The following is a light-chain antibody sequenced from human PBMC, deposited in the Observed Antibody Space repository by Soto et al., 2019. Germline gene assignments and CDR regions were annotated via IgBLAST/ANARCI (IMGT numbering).Light chain of an antibody. V-gene: IGKV3-20*01. CDR2: GAS. CDR3: QQYGSSPT. CDR1: QSVSISY. Sequence: EVVLTRSPGPLSFSPGERATLACRASQSVSISYLAWYQQKGGQAPRLLIYGASSSATGILKRLSGSGSGTDFTLTISRLEPEDFAAYYCQQYGSSPTFGGGTKVDIK. J-gene: IGKJ4*01.